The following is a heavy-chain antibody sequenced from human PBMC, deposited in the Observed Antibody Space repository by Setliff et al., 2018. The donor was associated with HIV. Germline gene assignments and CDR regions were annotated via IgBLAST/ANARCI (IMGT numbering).Heavy chain of an antibody. D-gene: IGHD4-17*01. CDR3: ASFFVTTVTNQDY. CDR1: GGSFSNYY. Sequence: KASETLSLTCTVYGGSFSNYYTNWIRQPPGKGLEWIGELSPSGTTRSNPSLQGRVTISLDTSNNQFSLKLTSVTAADTAMYYCASFFVTTVTNQDYWGQGTPVTVSS. J-gene: IGHJ4*02. CDR2: LSPSGTT. V-gene: IGHV4-34*01.